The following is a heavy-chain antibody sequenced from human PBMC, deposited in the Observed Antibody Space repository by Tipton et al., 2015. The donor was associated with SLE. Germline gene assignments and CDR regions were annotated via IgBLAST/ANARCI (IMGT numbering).Heavy chain of an antibody. J-gene: IGHJ2*01. CDR2: IIPIFGTA. CDR3: ARGDGDFWSGYSYGYFDL. V-gene: IGHV1-69*13. CDR1: GGTFSSYA. D-gene: IGHD3-3*01. Sequence: QSGAEVKKPGSSVKVSCKASGGTFSSYAISWVRQAPGQGLEWMGRIIPIFGTANYAQKFQGRVTITADESTSTAYMELSSLRSEDTAVYYCARGDGDFWSGYSYGYFDLWGRGTLVTVSS.